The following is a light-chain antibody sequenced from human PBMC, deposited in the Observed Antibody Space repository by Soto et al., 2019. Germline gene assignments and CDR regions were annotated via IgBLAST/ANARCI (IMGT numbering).Light chain of an antibody. Sequence: DVHITHSPSSLSAFVGDRVTITCRASQGIAPYLAWFQQKPGKVPKLLIYATSTLQSGVPSRFSGSGSGTDFTLTISSLQPEDVGTYYCQKYNSAPLTFGGGTKVDIK. CDR2: ATS. CDR1: QGIAPY. J-gene: IGKJ4*01. CDR3: QKYNSAPLT. V-gene: IGKV1-27*01.